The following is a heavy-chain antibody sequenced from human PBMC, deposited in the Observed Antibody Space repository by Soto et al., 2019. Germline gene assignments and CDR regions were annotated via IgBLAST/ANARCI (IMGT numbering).Heavy chain of an antibody. CDR3: ARSKTYYYDSSGYYPDY. D-gene: IGHD3-22*01. Sequence: PGGSLRLSCAASGFTVSSNYMSWVRQDPGKGLEWVSVIYSGGSTYYADSVKGRFTISRDNSKNTLYLQMNSLRAEDTAVYYCARSKTYYYDSSGYYPDYWGQGTLVTVSS. CDR1: GFTVSSNY. CDR2: IYSGGST. V-gene: IGHV3-66*01. J-gene: IGHJ4*02.